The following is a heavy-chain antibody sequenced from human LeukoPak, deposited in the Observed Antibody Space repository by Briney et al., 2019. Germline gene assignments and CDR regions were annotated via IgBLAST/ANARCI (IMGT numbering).Heavy chain of an antibody. J-gene: IGHJ4*02. CDR3: ARVVAGTSFFDY. D-gene: IGHD6-19*01. CDR2: TYYSGST. CDR1: GGSISSSSYY. Sequence: SETLSLTCTVSGGSISSSSYYWGWIRQPPGKGLEWIGSTYYSGSTYYNPSLKSRVTISVDTSKNQFSLKLSSVTAADTAVYYCARVVAGTSFFDYWGQGTLVTVSS. V-gene: IGHV4-39*01.